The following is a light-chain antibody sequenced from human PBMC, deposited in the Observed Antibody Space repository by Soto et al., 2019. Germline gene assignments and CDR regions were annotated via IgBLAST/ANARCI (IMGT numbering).Light chain of an antibody. Sequence: DFQMTQSPSSLSASVGDRVTITCRASQGINNHLAWFQQKPGKVPKVLIYAASTLQSGVPSRFSGSGSGTDFTLTISSLQPEDVAADDCQNYNSAPPAGTFGGGTKVEIK. J-gene: IGKJ4*01. V-gene: IGKV1-27*01. CDR3: QNYNSAPPAGT. CDR1: QGINNH. CDR2: AAS.